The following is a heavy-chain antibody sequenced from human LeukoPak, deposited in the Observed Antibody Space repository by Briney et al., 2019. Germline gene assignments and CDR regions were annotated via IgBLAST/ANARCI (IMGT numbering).Heavy chain of an antibody. V-gene: IGHV3-7*01. CDR3: ARDEVSNYYATEYYFDY. Sequence: GGSLRLSCAASGFTFSSYWMSWVRQAPGKGLEWVANIKQDGSEKYYVDSVKDRFTISRDNAKNSLYLQMNSLRAEDTAVYYCARDEVSNYYATEYYFDYWGQGTLVTVSS. CDR2: IKQDGSEK. CDR1: GFTFSSYW. D-gene: IGHD3-10*01. J-gene: IGHJ4*02.